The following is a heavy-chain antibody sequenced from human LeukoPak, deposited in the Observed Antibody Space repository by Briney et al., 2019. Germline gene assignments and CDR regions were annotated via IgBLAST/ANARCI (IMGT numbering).Heavy chain of an antibody. CDR3: ARHAPLYCTNGVCYYFDY. J-gene: IGHJ4*02. Sequence: PSETLSLTCSVSGGSISGYYWMWIRQPPGKGLEWVGYIYYSGGTDYNPYPQSRVTISVDPSKNQFSLKLGSVTAADTAVYYCARHAPLYCTNGVCYYFDYWGQGTLVTVSS. CDR2: IYYSGGT. D-gene: IGHD2-8*01. CDR1: GGSISGYY. V-gene: IGHV4-59*08.